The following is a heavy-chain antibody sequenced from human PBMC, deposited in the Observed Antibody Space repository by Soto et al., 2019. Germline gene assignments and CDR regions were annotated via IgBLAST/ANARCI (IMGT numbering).Heavy chain of an antibody. CDR3: ARDSSSWRDAFDI. D-gene: IGHD6-13*01. J-gene: IGHJ3*02. CDR2: IKQDGSEK. CDR1: GFTFSSYW. V-gene: IGHV3-7*01. Sequence: GGSLRLSSADSGFTFSSYWMSWVRQAPGKGLEWVANIKQDGSEKYYVDSVKGRFTISRDNAKNSLYLQMNSLRAEDTAVYYCARDSSSWRDAFDIWGQGTMVTVSS.